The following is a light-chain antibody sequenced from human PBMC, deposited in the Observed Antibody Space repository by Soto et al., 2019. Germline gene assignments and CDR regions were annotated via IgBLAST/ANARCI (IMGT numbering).Light chain of an antibody. V-gene: IGLV2-14*01. J-gene: IGLJ3*02. Sequence: QSVLTQPASVSGSPGQSITISCTGTSSDVGGYNYVSWYQQHPGKAPKLMIYEVSNRPSGVSNRFSGSKSGNTASLIISGLQAEDEADYYCSSFTTSGTRVFGGGTKLTVL. CDR2: EVS. CDR1: SSDVGGYNY. CDR3: SSFTTSGTRV.